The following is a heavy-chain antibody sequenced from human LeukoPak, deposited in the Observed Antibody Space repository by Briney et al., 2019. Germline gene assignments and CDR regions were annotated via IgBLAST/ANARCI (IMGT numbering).Heavy chain of an antibody. V-gene: IGHV4-59*01. J-gene: IGHJ4*02. CDR2: IYYSGST. Sequence: SETLSLTCTVSAGSISSYYWSWIRQPPGKGLEWIGYIYYSGSTNYNPSLKSRVTISVDTSKNQFSLKLSSVTAADTAVYYCAREDGGTVDYWDQGTLVTVSS. D-gene: IGHD4-23*01. CDR1: AGSISSYY. CDR3: AREDGGTVDY.